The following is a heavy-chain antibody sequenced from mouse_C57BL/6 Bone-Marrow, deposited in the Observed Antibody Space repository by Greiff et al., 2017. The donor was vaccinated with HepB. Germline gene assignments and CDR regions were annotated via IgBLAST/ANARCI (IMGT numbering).Heavy chain of an antibody. Sequence: EVQLQQSGAELVRPGASVKLSCTASGFNIKDDYMHWVKQRPEQGLEWIGWIDPENGDTEYASKFQGKATITADTSSNTAYLQLSSLTSEDTAVYYCTLYDGYYPNSYYYAMDYWGQGTSVTVSS. V-gene: IGHV14-4*01. CDR3: TLYDGYYPNSYYYAMDY. J-gene: IGHJ4*01. D-gene: IGHD2-3*01. CDR2: IDPENGDT. CDR1: GFNIKDDY.